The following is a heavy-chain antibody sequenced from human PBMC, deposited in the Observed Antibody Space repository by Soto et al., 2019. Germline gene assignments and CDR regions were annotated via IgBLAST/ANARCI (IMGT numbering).Heavy chain of an antibody. CDR3: TRGEDYDLLTGYHDVAY. CDR1: GFIFGDYD. V-gene: IGHV3-49*03. D-gene: IGHD3-9*01. CDR2: IRSKAYVETT. Sequence: GGSLRLSCSASGFIFGDYDMGWFRQAPGKGLEGVGVIRSKAYVETTEYAASVKGTFTISRDDSISISYLQMNSLRTEDTAVYYGTRGEDYDLLTGYHDVAYWGQGTLVTVSS. J-gene: IGHJ4*02.